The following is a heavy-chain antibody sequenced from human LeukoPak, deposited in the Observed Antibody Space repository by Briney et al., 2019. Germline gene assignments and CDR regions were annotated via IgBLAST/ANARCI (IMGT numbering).Heavy chain of an antibody. CDR3: ARYLSTVTNRYYFDY. J-gene: IGHJ4*02. CDR2: IHYTGSD. D-gene: IGHD4-17*01. V-gene: IGHV4-59*01. CDR1: GVSLGSFY. Sequence: SETLSLTCSVSGVSLGSFYWGWIRQPPGKGLEFVGYIHYTGSDYYNPSLKSRLTMSVDTSRNHFYLNLMSVSAADTAIYYCARYLSTVTNRYYFDYWGQGLLVTVSS.